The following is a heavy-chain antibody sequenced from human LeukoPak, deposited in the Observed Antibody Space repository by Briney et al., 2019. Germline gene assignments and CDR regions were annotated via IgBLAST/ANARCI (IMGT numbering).Heavy chain of an antibody. V-gene: IGHV1-69*13. Sequence: GASVKVSCKASGGTFSSYAISWVRQAPGQGLEWMGGIIPIFGIANYAQKFQGRVTITAGESTSTAYMELSSLRSEDTAVYYCANGYSSGWYGGSYFDYWGQGTLVTVSS. D-gene: IGHD6-19*01. CDR2: IIPIFGIA. CDR3: ANGYSSGWYGGSYFDY. CDR1: GGTFSSYA. J-gene: IGHJ4*02.